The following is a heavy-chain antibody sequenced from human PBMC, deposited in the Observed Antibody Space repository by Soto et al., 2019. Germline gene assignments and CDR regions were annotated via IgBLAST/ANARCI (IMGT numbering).Heavy chain of an antibody. V-gene: IGHV1-69*02. Sequence: QVLLVQSGAEVKKPGSSVKVSCKASGGTFSSYTISRVRQAPGQGLEWMGRIIPILGIANYAQKFQGRVTITADKSTSTAYMELSSLRSEDTAVYYCASQWEQQLVNWGQGTLVTVSS. CDR2: IIPILGIA. CDR1: GGTFSSYT. J-gene: IGHJ4*02. D-gene: IGHD6-13*01. CDR3: ASQWEQQLVN.